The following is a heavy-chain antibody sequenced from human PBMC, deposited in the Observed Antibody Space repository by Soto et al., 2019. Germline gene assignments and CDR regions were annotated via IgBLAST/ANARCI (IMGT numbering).Heavy chain of an antibody. CDR3: ARQSFDFWSGYYSWPIYYYYYYMDV. V-gene: IGHV4-39*01. J-gene: IGHJ6*03. CDR2: IYYSGST. Sequence: SETLSLTCTVSGGSISSSSYYWGWIRQPPGKGLEWIGSIYYSGSTYYKPSLKSRVTISVDTSKNQFSLKLSSVTAADTAVYYCARQSFDFWSGYYSWPIYYYYYYMDVWGKGTTVTVSS. D-gene: IGHD3-3*01. CDR1: GGSISSSSYY.